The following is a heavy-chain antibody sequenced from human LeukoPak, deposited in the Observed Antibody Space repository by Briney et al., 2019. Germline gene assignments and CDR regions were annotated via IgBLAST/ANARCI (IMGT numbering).Heavy chain of an antibody. CDR3: ARADRYYYDSSGPLGP. CDR1: GGSFSNFG. J-gene: IGHJ5*02. Sequence: GASVEVSCKASGGSFSNFGISWVRQAPGQGLEWMGGILPVSNTANNAQNFQGRVTFTADTSTGTAYMELSSLRSEDTAVYYCARADRYYYDSSGPLGPWGQGTLVTVSS. D-gene: IGHD3-22*01. CDR2: ILPVSNTA. V-gene: IGHV1-69*06.